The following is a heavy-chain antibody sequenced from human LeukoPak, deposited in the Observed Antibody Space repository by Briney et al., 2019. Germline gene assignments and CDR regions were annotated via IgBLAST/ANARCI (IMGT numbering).Heavy chain of an antibody. CDR3: ARDTPSDYDFWSGYYKD. Sequence: GGSLRLSCAASGFTFSDYSINWVRQAPGKGLEWVSYISSSSGTIYYADSVKGRFTISRDNAKNSLYLQMNSLRAEDTAVYYCARDTPSDYDFWSGYYKDWGQGTLVTVSS. CDR1: GFTFSDYS. V-gene: IGHV3-48*04. J-gene: IGHJ4*02. CDR2: ISSSSGTI. D-gene: IGHD3-3*01.